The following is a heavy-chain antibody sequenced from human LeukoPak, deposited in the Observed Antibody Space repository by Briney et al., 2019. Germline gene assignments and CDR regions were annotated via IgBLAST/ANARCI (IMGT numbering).Heavy chain of an antibody. Sequence: GGSLRLSCAASGFTFADYGMSWVRQAPGTGLEWVSGINWNGGSTGYADSVKGRFTISRDNAKNSLYLQMNSLRAEDTALYHCARDSYRFLEWLLSLIKNFDYWGQGTLVTVSS. CDR1: GFTFADYG. CDR2: INWNGGST. V-gene: IGHV3-20*01. D-gene: IGHD3-3*01. J-gene: IGHJ4*02. CDR3: ARDSYRFLEWLLSLIKNFDY.